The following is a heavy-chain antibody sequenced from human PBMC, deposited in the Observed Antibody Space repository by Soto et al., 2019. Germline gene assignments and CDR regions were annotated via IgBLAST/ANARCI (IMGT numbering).Heavy chain of an antibody. CDR1: GFTFSSYD. Sequence: GGSLRLSCAASGFTFSSYDMNWVRQAPGKGLEWVSYISGSSSSIYYADSVKGRFTISRDNAKNSLYLQMSSLRDEDTAVYYCARDWYYGSGSYLYWGQGTLVTV. CDR2: ISGSSSSI. V-gene: IGHV3-48*02. CDR3: ARDWYYGSGSYLY. J-gene: IGHJ4*02. D-gene: IGHD3-10*01.